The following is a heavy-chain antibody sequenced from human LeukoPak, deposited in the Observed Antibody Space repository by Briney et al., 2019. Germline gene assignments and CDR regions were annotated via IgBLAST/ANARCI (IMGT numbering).Heavy chain of an antibody. J-gene: IGHJ4*02. CDR3: AKDIRSYLSEPDY. Sequence: PGGSLRLSCAASGFTFDDYAMDWVRQAPGKGLEWVSGISWNSGSIGYADSVKGRFTISRDNAKNSLYLQMNSLRAEDTALYYCAKDIRSYLSEPDYWGQGTLVTVSS. V-gene: IGHV3-9*01. CDR1: GFTFDDYA. CDR2: ISWNSGSI. D-gene: IGHD1-26*01.